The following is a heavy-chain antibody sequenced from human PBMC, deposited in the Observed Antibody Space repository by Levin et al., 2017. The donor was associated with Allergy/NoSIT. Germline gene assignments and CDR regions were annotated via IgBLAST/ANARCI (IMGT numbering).Heavy chain of an antibody. CDR2: IYHSGST. CDR1: GGSISSGGYS. J-gene: IGHJ6*02. CDR3: ARAVTGRSYYYYGMDV. D-gene: IGHD1-14*01. V-gene: IGHV4-30-2*01. Sequence: PSETLSLTCAVSGGSISSGGYSWSWIRQPPGKGLEWIGYIYHSGSTYYNPSLKSRVTISVDRSKNQFSLKLSSVTAADTAVYYCARAVTGRSYYYYGMDVWGQGTTVTVSS.